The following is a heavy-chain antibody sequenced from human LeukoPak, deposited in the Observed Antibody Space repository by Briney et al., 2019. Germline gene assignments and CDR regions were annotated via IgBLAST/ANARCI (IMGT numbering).Heavy chain of an antibody. CDR2: INPSGGST. CDR3: ASSLSKLPSDY. J-gene: IGHJ4*02. Sequence: GESLKISCTGSGYSFTSYWIGWVRQMPGKGLEWMGIINPSGGSTSYAQKFQGRVTMTRDTSTSTVYMELSSLRSEDTAVYYCASSLSKLPSDYWGQGTLVTVSS. V-gene: IGHV1-46*03. CDR1: GYSFTSYW. D-gene: IGHD2-15*01.